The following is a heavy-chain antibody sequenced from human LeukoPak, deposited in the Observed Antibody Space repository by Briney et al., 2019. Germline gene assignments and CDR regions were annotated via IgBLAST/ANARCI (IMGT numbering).Heavy chain of an antibody. CDR2: ISYDGSSR. Sequence: PGRSLRLSCAASGFSFNNFAMHWVRQAPGKGLEWVAHISYDGSSRYNEDSVKGRFTISRDDSKNTLYLQMNSLRPEDTAVYYCARPYLERSLQFCMDVWGKGTTVTVSS. V-gene: IGHV3-30*04. J-gene: IGHJ6*03. D-gene: IGHD3-3*02. CDR3: ARPYLERSLQFCMDV. CDR1: GFSFNNFA.